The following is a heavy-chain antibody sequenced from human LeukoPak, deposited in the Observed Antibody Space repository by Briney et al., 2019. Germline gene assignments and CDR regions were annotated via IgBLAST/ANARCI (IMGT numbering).Heavy chain of an antibody. CDR2: IYYSGNT. V-gene: IGHV4-39*02. J-gene: IGHJ5*02. CDR1: GGSISTTNYY. CDR3: AREFRKGWDWFDP. Sequence: TSSETLSLTCTVSGGSISTTNYYWGWIRQPPGKGLEWIGTIYYSGNTYYNPSLKSRVTISVDTSKNQFSLRLSSVPAADTAVYYCAREFRKGWDWFDPWGQGTLVTVSS. D-gene: IGHD1-26*01.